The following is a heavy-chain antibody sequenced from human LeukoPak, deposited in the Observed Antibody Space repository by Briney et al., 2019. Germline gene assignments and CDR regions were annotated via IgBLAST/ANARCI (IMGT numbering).Heavy chain of an antibody. V-gene: IGHV4-59*08. J-gene: IGHJ5*02. CDR2: IYYSGST. Sequence: PSETLSLTCTVSGGSISSYYWSWIRQPPGKGLEWIGYIYYSGSTNYNPSLKSRVTISVDTSKNQFSLKLSSVTAADTAVYYCARHPPHYDILTGYSPNGWFDPWGQGTLVTVSS. D-gene: IGHD3-9*01. CDR1: GGSISSYY. CDR3: ARHPPHYDILTGYSPNGWFDP.